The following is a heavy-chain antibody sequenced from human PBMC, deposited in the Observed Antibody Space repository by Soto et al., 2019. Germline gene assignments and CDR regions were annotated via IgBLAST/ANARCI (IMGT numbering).Heavy chain of an antibody. CDR1: GYTFTSYG. J-gene: IGHJ6*04. Sequence: ASVKVSCKASGYTFTSYGISWVRQAPGQGLEWMGWISAYNGNTNYAQKPQGRVTMTTDTSTSTAYMELRSLRSDDTAVYYCARDKYRGIEYSSSSRYYYYGMDVWGKGTTVTVSS. V-gene: IGHV1-18*01. D-gene: IGHD6-6*01. CDR2: ISAYNGNT. CDR3: ARDKYRGIEYSSSSRYYYYGMDV.